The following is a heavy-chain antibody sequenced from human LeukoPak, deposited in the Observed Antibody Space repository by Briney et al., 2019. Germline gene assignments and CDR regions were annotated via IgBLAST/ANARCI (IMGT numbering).Heavy chain of an antibody. Sequence: KTSETLSLTCTVSGYSISSGYYWGWIRQPPGQGLEWIGSIYHSGSTYYNPSLKSRVTISVDTSKNQFSLKLSSVTAADTAVYYCARGLHPYCSGGSCYSARRYYYYYMDVWGKGTTVTISS. J-gene: IGHJ6*03. CDR3: ARGLHPYCSGGSCYSARRYYYYYMDV. V-gene: IGHV4-38-2*02. CDR1: GYSISSGYY. CDR2: IYHSGST. D-gene: IGHD2-15*01.